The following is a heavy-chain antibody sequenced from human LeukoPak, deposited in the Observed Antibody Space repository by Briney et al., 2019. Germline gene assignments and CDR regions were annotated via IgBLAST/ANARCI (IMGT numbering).Heavy chain of an antibody. Sequence: PSETLSFTCTVYGVTFSGYFWTWIRQPPGKGLEWIGEIKHSGSTNYSPSLKSRLTISVDTSKSQFALRLSAVTAADTAVYFCARGPPVVYSPVSGYYYFDSWGQGNLFTVSS. CDR3: ARGPPVVYSPVSGYYYFDS. J-gene: IGHJ4*02. CDR2: IKHSGST. CDR1: GVTFSGYF. V-gene: IGHV4-34*01. D-gene: IGHD3-22*01.